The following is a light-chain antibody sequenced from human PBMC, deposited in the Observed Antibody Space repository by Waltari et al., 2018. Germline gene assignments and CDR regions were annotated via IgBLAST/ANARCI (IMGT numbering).Light chain of an antibody. Sequence: EIVMTQSPVTLSVSPGERATLSCRASQSIGSTLAWYQQKPGQAPRLLIYGASTRATGIPARFSGSGSGTEFTLTISSLQSEDFAVYYCQQYNTKWTFGQGTKVDIK. CDR2: GAS. CDR3: QQYNTKWT. J-gene: IGKJ1*01. CDR1: QSIGST. V-gene: IGKV3-15*01.